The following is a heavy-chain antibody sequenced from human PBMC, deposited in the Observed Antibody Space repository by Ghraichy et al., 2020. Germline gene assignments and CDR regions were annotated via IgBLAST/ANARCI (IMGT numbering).Heavy chain of an antibody. Sequence: GGSLRLSCAASGFTFSSYWMSWVRQAPGKGLEWVANIKQDGSEKYYVDSVKGRFTISRVNAKNSLYLQMNSLRAEDTAVYYCARDRRHWGLYGDAFDIWGQGTMVTVSA. D-gene: IGHD7-27*01. CDR2: IKQDGSEK. CDR3: ARDRRHWGLYGDAFDI. J-gene: IGHJ3*02. V-gene: IGHV3-7*01. CDR1: GFTFSSYW.